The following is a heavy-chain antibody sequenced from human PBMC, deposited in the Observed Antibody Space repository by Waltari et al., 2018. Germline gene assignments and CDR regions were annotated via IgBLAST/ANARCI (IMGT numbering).Heavy chain of an antibody. J-gene: IGHJ4*02. D-gene: IGHD6-19*01. V-gene: IGHV4-38-2*01. CDR3: ARLGVAVAPRDY. CDR1: GYSISSGYY. CDR2: IYHSGST. Sequence: QVQLQESGPGLVKPSETLSLTCAVSGYSISSGYYWGWIRQPPGKGLEWIGSIYHSGSTYYNPSLKSRVTISVDTSKNQFSLKLSSVTAADTAVYYCARLGVAVAPRDYWGQGTLVTVSS.